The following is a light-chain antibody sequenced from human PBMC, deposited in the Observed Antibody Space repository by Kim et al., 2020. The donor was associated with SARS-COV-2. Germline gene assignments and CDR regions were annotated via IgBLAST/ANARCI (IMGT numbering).Light chain of an antibody. CDR2: GAS. V-gene: IGKV3-20*01. CDR3: QQYGSSPYT. J-gene: IGKJ2*01. Sequence: EIVLTQSPGTLSLSPGERATLSCRASQSVSSSYLAWYQQKPGQAPRLLIYGASSRATGIPDRFSGSGSGTDFTLTISRLGPEDFAVYYCQQYGSSPYTCGQGTKLEI. CDR1: QSVSSSY.